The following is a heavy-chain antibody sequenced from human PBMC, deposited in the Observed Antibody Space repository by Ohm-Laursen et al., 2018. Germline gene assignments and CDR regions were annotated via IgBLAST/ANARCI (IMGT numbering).Heavy chain of an antibody. CDR3: AIGRSEVVSAVLNY. Sequence: SLRLSCAASGFLFSSFAMTWVRQAPGKGLEWVSVISGSGDDTYYTDSVKGRFTVSRDISNNTVYLHMDSLGAEDTAVYYCAIGRSEVVSAVLNYWGQGTLVTVSS. J-gene: IGHJ4*03. V-gene: IGHV3-23*01. D-gene: IGHD2-2*01. CDR1: GFLFSSFA. CDR2: ISGSGDDT.